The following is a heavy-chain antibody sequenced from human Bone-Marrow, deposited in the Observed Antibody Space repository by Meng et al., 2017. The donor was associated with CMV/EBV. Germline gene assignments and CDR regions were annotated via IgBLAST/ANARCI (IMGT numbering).Heavy chain of an antibody. J-gene: IGHJ4*02. CDR2: IYYSGST. V-gene: IGHV4-59*01. CDR3: ARTGYSSGWYGGY. CDR1: GGSISSYY. D-gene: IGHD6-19*01. Sequence: SETLSLTCTVSGGSISSYYWSWIRQPPGKGLEWIGYIYYSGSTNYNPSLKSRVTISVDTSKNQFSLKLSSVTAADTAMYYCARTGYSSGWYGGYWGQGTLVTVSS.